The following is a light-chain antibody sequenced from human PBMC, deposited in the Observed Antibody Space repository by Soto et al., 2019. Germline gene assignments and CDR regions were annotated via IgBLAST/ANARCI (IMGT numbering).Light chain of an antibody. V-gene: IGKV3-20*01. CDR3: QQYGSSPGT. J-gene: IGKJ1*01. CDR2: GAS. CDR1: QTVTSNY. Sequence: EIVLTQSPGTLSSSPGERATLSCRASQTVTSNYLAWYQQKPGQAPRLLFFGASIRATGLPDRFSGGGPGTDFTLTISRLEPEDFAVYYCQQYGSSPGTFGQGTKVEVK.